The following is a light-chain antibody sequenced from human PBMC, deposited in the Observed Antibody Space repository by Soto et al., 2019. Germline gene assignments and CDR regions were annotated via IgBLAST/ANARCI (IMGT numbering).Light chain of an antibody. V-gene: IGKV3-20*01. CDR2: GAS. CDR3: QQYGSSIQT. J-gene: IGKJ1*01. CDR1: QSVGSNY. Sequence: VMTQAPATLSVSPGERATLSCRASQSVGSNYLAWYQQRPGQPPNLLIFGASHRAPDIPDRFSGSGSGTDFTLTISRLEPEDFAVYYCQQYGSSIQTFGQGTKVDI.